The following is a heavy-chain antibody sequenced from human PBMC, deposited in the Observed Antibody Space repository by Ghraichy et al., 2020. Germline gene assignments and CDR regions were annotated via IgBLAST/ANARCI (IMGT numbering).Heavy chain of an antibody. V-gene: IGHV4-59*01. J-gene: IGHJ1*01. Sequence: ESLNISCTVSGGSISSYYWSWIRQPPRKGLEWIGYIYYSGSSNYKPSLKSRVTISVDTSKNQFSLKLNSVTAADTAVYYCARGGGYGSSFQHWGQGTLVTVSS. CDR3: ARGGGYGSSFQH. CDR2: IYYSGSS. D-gene: IGHD6-13*01. CDR1: GGSISSYY.